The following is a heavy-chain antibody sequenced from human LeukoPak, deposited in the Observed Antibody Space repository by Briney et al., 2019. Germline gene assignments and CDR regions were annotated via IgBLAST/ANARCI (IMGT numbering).Heavy chain of an antibody. CDR2: ISGSGGST. D-gene: IGHD6-19*01. CDR1: GFIFSYYG. V-gene: IGHV3-23*01. Sequence: PGGSLRLSCEVSGFIFSYYGMNWVRQAPGKGLEWVSAISGSGGSTYYADSVKGRFTISRDNSKNTLYLQMNSLRAEDTAVYYCAKPAVAADYWGQGTLVTVSS. J-gene: IGHJ4*02. CDR3: AKPAVAADY.